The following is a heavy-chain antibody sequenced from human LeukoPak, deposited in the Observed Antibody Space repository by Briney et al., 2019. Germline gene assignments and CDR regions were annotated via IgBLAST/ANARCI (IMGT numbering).Heavy chain of an antibody. V-gene: IGHV1-69*05. CDR2: SIPIFGTA. CDR3: ARGLLEWLYFDY. Sequence: SVKVSCKASGGTFSSYAISWVRQAPGQGLEWMGGSIPIFGTANYAQKFQGRVTITTDESTSTAYMELSSLRSEDTAVYYCARGLLEWLYFDYWGQGTLVTVSS. CDR1: GGTFSSYA. D-gene: IGHD3-3*01. J-gene: IGHJ4*02.